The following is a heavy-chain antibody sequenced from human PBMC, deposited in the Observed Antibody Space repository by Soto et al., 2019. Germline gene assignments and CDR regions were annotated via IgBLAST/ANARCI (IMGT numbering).Heavy chain of an antibody. CDR1: GYTFTSYG. CDR2: ISAYNGNT. J-gene: IGHJ6*03. V-gene: IGHV1-18*01. Sequence: QVQLVQSGAEVKKPGASVKVSCKASGYTFTSYGISWVRQAPGQGLEWMGWISAYNGNTNYAQKRQGRVTMTTDTSTSTAYMELRSLRSDDTAVYYCARDLYDFWSGYGYYYYYMDVWGKGTTVTVSS. D-gene: IGHD3-3*01. CDR3: ARDLYDFWSGYGYYYYYMDV.